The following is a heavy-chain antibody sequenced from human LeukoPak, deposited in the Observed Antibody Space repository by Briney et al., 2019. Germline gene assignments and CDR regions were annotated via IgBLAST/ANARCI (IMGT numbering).Heavy chain of an antibody. Sequence: GGSVRLSCAASGFTFSSYAMSWVRQAPGKGLEWVAAINEDGSERYYVDSVEGRFTISRDNAKNSLYLQMTSLRAEDTAVYYCAGRIFDIWGQGTMVTVSS. D-gene: IGHD2-15*01. CDR3: AGRIFDI. V-gene: IGHV3-7*01. CDR1: GFTFSSYA. CDR2: INEDGSER. J-gene: IGHJ3*02.